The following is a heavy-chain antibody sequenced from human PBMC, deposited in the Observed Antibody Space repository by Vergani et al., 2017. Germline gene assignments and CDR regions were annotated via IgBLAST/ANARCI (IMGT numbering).Heavy chain of an antibody. CDR2: ISGSGGST. D-gene: IGHD3-10*01. V-gene: IGHV3-23*01. Sequence: EVQLLESGGGLVQPGGSLRLSCAASGFTFSSYAMSWVRQAPGKGLEWVSAISGSGGSTYYADSVKGRFTISRDNSKNTLYLQMNSLRAEDTALYYCAKDHDTGPRRGGYMDVWGKGTTVTVSS. J-gene: IGHJ6*03. CDR1: GFTFSSYA. CDR3: AKDHDTGPRRGGYMDV.